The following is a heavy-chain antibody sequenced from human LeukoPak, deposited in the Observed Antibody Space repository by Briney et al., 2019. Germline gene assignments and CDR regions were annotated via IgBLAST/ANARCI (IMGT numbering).Heavy chain of an antibody. D-gene: IGHD2-21*01. CDR3: TPHSAIAVVDY. J-gene: IGHJ4*02. V-gene: IGHV3-66*01. Sequence: PGGSLRLSCAASGFTVGSNYMSWVRQAPGKGLEWVSVIYSGGSTYYADSVKGRFTISRDNSKNTLYLQMNSLKTEDTAVYYCTPHSAIAVVDYWGQGTLVTVSS. CDR1: GFTVGSNY. CDR2: IYSGGST.